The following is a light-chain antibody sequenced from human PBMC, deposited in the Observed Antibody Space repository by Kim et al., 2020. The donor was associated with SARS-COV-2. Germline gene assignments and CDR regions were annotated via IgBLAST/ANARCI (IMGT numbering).Light chain of an antibody. CDR2: DAS. V-gene: IGKV1-27*01. Sequence: ASVGERVTITCRGSQGSTNSLDWYQKKPGHDPKVLIYDASALESGVPSRFSGSGSGTDFTLTISSLEPEDVATYYCQKYNAAPWTFGQGTKVEIK. CDR3: QKYNAAPWT. CDR1: QGSTNS. J-gene: IGKJ1*01.